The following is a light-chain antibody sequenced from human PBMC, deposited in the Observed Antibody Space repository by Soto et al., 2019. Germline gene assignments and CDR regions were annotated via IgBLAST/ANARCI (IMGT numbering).Light chain of an antibody. CDR1: QHVDRY. Sequence: DIQMTQSPSSLSASVGDSVTITCRTSQHVDRYLSWYQQIPGRAPKLLIYSASSLVSGVPPSFRGSASGTEFNLSISSLQREDFAAYFCQQSSNIPWTFGQATKVEMK. J-gene: IGKJ1*01. CDR3: QQSSNIPWT. V-gene: IGKV1-39*01. CDR2: SAS.